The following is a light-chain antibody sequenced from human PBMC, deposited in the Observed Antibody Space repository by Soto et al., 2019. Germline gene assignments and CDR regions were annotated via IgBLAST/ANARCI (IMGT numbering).Light chain of an antibody. V-gene: IGKV3-11*01. CDR1: QSVSSY. CDR2: DAS. CDR3: QQRSNWPLT. J-gene: IGKJ3*01. Sequence: DTVLTQSPATLSLSPGERATLSCRASQSVSSYLVWFQQKPGQAPRLLIYDASTRATGIPARFSGSGSGTDFTLTISSLEPEDFAVYYCQQRSNWPLTFGPGTKVDIK.